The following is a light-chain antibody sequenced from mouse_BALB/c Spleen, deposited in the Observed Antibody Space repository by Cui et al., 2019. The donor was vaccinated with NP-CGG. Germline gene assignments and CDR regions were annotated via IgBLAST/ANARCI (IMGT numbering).Light chain of an antibody. J-gene: IGLJ1*01. CDR2: GTN. CDR1: TGTVTTNNY. Sequence: QAVVTQESALTTSPVETVTLTCRSSTGTVTTNNYANWVQEKPDHLFTGLIGGTNNRAPGVPARFSGSLIGDKAALTITGAQTEDEAIYFCALWYSNHWVFGRGTKLTVL. V-gene: IGLV1*01. CDR3: ALWYSNHWV.